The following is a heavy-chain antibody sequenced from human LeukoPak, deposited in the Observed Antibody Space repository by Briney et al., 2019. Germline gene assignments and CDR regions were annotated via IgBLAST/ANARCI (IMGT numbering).Heavy chain of an antibody. Sequence: GGSLRLSCAASGFTFSSYSMNWVRQAPGKGLEWVSSISSSSSYIYYADSVKGRFTISRDNAKDSLYLQMNSLRAEDTAVYYCARDASPYRAVAGYWYFDLWGRGTLVTVSS. CDR2: ISSSSSYI. D-gene: IGHD6-19*01. V-gene: IGHV3-21*01. CDR1: GFTFSSYS. J-gene: IGHJ2*01. CDR3: ARDASPYRAVAGYWYFDL.